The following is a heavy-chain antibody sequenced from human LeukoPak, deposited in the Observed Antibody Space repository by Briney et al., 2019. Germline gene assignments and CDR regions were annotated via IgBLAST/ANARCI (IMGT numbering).Heavy chain of an antibody. D-gene: IGHD2-21*02. Sequence: ASVKVSCKASGYTFTSYAMNWVRQAPGQGLEWMGWISAYNGNTNYAQKFQGRVTMARDMSTSTVYMELSSLRSEDTAVYYCARSESTPDRHIVVVTATSYFDYWGQGTLVTVSS. CDR2: ISAYNGNT. J-gene: IGHJ4*02. CDR1: GYTFTSYA. V-gene: IGHV1-18*01. CDR3: ARSESTPDRHIVVVTATSYFDY.